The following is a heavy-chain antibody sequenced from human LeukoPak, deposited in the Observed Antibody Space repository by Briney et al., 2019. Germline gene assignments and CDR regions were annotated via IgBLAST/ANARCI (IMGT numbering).Heavy chain of an antibody. V-gene: IGHV1-69*13. CDR3: ARSEDYYYGMDV. Sequence: GASVKVSCKASGGTFSSYAISWVRQAPGQGLEWMGGIIPIFGTANYAQKFQGRVTITADESTSTAYMELSSLRSEDTAVYYCARSEDYYYGMDVWGQGTTVTVSS. CDR1: GGTFSSYA. CDR2: IIPIFGTA. J-gene: IGHJ6*02.